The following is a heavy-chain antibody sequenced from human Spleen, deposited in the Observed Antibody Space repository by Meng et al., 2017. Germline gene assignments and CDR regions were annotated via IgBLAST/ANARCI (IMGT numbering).Heavy chain of an antibody. CDR2: ISYDGSNK. D-gene: IGHD6-19*01. CDR1: GFTFSSYA. J-gene: IGHJ4*02. CDR3: ARDALPVAGTWTPHFDY. V-gene: IGHV3-30*01. Sequence: GESLKISCAASGFTFSSYAMHWVRQAPGKGLEWVAVISYDGSNKYYADSVKGRFTISRDNSKNTLYLQMNSLRAEDTAVYYCARDALPVAGTWTPHFDYWGQGTLVTVSS.